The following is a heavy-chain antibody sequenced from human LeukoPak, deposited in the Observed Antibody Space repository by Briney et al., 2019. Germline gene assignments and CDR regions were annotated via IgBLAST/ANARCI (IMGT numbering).Heavy chain of an antibody. D-gene: IGHD4-17*01. Sequence: AGGSLRLSCAASGFTFSSYGMHWVRQAPGKGLEWVAFIRYDGSNKYYADSVKGRFTISRDNSKNTLYLQMNSLRAEDTAVYYCAKKGLTVTTYYFDYWGQGTLVTVSS. CDR3: AKKGLTVTTYYFDY. J-gene: IGHJ4*02. CDR2: IRYDGSNK. V-gene: IGHV3-30*02. CDR1: GFTFSSYG.